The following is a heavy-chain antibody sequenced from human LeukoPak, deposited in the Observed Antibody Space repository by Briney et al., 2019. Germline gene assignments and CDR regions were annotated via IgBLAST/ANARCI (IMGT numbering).Heavy chain of an antibody. V-gene: IGHV5-10-1*01. CDR2: IDPSDSET. CDR1: GYSFTSYC. J-gene: IGHJ2*01. CDR3: ARLYCSGGRCYSDWYFDL. D-gene: IGHD2-15*01. Sequence: RGESLKIPCKGLGYSFTSYCSSWVRQMPGKGLEGMGRIDPSDSETNYSPSFHGHVTISADKSISTAYLQWSSLKASDTAMYYCARLYCSGGRCYSDWYFDLWGRGTLVTVSS.